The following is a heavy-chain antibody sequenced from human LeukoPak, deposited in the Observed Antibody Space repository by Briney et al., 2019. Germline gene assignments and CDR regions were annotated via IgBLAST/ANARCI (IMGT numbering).Heavy chain of an antibody. J-gene: IGHJ6*03. D-gene: IGHD1-14*01. Sequence: PGRSLRLSCAASGFTFSSYGMHWVRQAPGKGPEWVAVIWYDGSNKYYADSVKGRFTISRDNSKNTLYLQMNSLRAEDTAVYYCARGWRPDGNYYYYYYMDVWGKGTTVTVSS. CDR3: ARGWRPDGNYYYYYYMDV. CDR2: IWYDGSNK. CDR1: GFTFSSYG. V-gene: IGHV3-33*01.